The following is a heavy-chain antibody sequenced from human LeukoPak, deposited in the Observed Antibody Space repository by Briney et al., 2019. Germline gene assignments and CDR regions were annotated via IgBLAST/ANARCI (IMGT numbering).Heavy chain of an antibody. CDR3: ARMYYYGSGSFYYMDV. Sequence: PSETLSLTCTVSGGSISSYYWSWIRQPPGKGLEWIGYIYYSGSTNYNPSLKSRVTISVDTSKNQFSLKLSSVTAADTAVYYCARMYYYGSGSFYYMDVWGKGTTVTISS. J-gene: IGHJ6*03. V-gene: IGHV4-59*01. CDR1: GGSISSYY. CDR2: IYYSGST. D-gene: IGHD3-10*01.